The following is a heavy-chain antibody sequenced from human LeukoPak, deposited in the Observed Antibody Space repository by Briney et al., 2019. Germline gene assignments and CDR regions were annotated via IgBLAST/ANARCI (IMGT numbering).Heavy chain of an antibody. CDR3: ARDYTAGSAYYYYYYGMDV. Sequence: GGSLRLSCAASGFTFSSYGMHWVRQAPGKGLEWVAFIRYDGSNKYYADSVKGRFTISRDNSKNTLYLQMNSLRAEDTAVYYCARDYTAGSAYYYYYYGMDVWGQGTTVTVSS. D-gene: IGHD2-8*02. CDR2: IRYDGSNK. J-gene: IGHJ6*02. V-gene: IGHV3-30*02. CDR1: GFTFSSYG.